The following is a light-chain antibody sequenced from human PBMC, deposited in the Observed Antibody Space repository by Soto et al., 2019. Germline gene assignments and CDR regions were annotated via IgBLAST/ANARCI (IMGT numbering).Light chain of an antibody. CDR1: QSVSSTY. CDR3: QQYGSSRPAT. V-gene: IGKV3-20*01. Sequence: EIVLTQSPGTLSLSPGERATLSCRASQSVSSTYVAWYQQKAGQAPRILIYGATSRATCIPDRFSGSGSGTDFTLTISRLEPEDFAVYYCQQYGSSRPATFGQGTKLEIK. CDR2: GAT. J-gene: IGKJ2*01.